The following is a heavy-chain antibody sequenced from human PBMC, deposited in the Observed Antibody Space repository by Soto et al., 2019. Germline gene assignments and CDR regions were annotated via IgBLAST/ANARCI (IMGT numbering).Heavy chain of an antibody. Sequence: QVQLVESGGGVVQPGRSLRLSCEVSGFAFNTSGMYWVRQSPGRGLEWVAVISYDGNTQYYAESLKGRFTISRDTSNNTLFLNMNRLRSEDTAVYYCATKVRVKNYYYYGMDTWGQGTLVTVSS. CDR2: ISYDGNTQ. J-gene: IGHJ6*02. D-gene: IGHD2-21*01. V-gene: IGHV3-30*03. CDR3: ATKVRVKNYYYYGMDT. CDR1: GFAFNTSG.